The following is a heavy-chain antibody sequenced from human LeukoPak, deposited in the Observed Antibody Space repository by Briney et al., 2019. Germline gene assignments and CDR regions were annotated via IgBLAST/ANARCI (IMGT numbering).Heavy chain of an antibody. CDR3: ASLLLTGYTRDAFDI. CDR2: ISYDGSNK. J-gene: IGHJ3*02. D-gene: IGHD3-9*01. Sequence: GGSLRLSCAASGFTFSSYGMHWVRQAPGKGLEWVAVISYDGSNKYYADSVKGRFTISRDNSKNTLYLQMNSLRAEDTAVYYCASLLLTGYTRDAFDIWGQGTMVTVSS. V-gene: IGHV3-30*03. CDR1: GFTFSSYG.